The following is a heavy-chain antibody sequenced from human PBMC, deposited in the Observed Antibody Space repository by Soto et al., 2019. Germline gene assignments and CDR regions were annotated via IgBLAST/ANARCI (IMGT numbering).Heavy chain of an antibody. D-gene: IGHD4-17*01. V-gene: IGHV3-33*01. Sequence: HPGGSLRLSCAASGFTFSSYGMHWVRQAPGKGLEWVAVIWYDGSNKYYADSVKGRFTISRDNSKNTLYLQMNSLRAEDTAVYYCARDYSDYGGNSAYYYYGMDVWGQGTTVTVSS. CDR1: GFTFSSYG. CDR2: IWYDGSNK. J-gene: IGHJ6*02. CDR3: ARDYSDYGGNSAYYYYGMDV.